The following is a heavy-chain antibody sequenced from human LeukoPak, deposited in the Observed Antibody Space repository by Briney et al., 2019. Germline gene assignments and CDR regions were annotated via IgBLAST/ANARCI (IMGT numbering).Heavy chain of an antibody. J-gene: IGHJ5*02. CDR2: ISAYNGNT. CDR1: GYTFTSYG. Sequence: ASVKVSCKDSGYTFTSYGFSWVRQAPGQGLEWMGWISAYNGNTHYAQKLQDRVTMTTDTSTSTAYMELRSLRSDDTAVYYCARGPIAAAGTWHNWFDPWGQGTLVTVSS. CDR3: ARGPIAAAGTWHNWFDP. V-gene: IGHV1-18*01. D-gene: IGHD6-13*01.